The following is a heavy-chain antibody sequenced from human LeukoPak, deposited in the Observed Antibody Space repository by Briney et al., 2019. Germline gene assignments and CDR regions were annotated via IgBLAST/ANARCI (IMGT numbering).Heavy chain of an antibody. CDR2: IYPDDSDT. CDR1: GYNFPTHW. J-gene: IGHJ6*03. Sequence: GESLKISCAASGYNFPTHWIGWVRQVPGKGLEWVGIIYPDDSDTRYNPSFEGQVTISADKSISTAYLQWSSLKASDTATYFCARHPINPYRQCDGDTCLMHSYYCSMDVWDAGTAVIVSS. CDR3: ARHPINPYRQCDGDTCLMHSYYCSMDV. D-gene: IGHD2-21*01. V-gene: IGHV5-51*01.